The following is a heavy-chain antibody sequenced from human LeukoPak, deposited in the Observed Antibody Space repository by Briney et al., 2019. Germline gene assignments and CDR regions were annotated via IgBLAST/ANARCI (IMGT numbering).Heavy chain of an antibody. CDR3: ARDHGSGSYYFDY. Sequence: GASVKVSCKASGYTFTGYYMHWVRQAPGQGLEWMGWINPNSGGTNYAKKFQGRVTMTRDTSISTAYMELSSLRSEDMAVYYCARDHGSGSYYFDYWGQGTLVTVSS. D-gene: IGHD3-10*01. CDR2: INPNSGGT. J-gene: IGHJ4*02. CDR1: GYTFTGYY. V-gene: IGHV1-2*02.